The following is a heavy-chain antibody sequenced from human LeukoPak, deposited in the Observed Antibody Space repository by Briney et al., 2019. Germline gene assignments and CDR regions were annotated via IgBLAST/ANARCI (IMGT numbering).Heavy chain of an antibody. CDR1: GGSFSGYY. V-gene: IGHV4-34*01. Sequence: PSETLSLTCAVYGGSFSGYYWSWIRQPPGKGLEWIGEINHSGSTNYNPSLKSRVTISVHTSKNQFSLKLSPVTAADTAVYYCASHYYGSGSWGQETLVTVSS. CDR3: ASHYYGSGS. D-gene: IGHD3-10*01. CDR2: INHSGST. J-gene: IGHJ4*02.